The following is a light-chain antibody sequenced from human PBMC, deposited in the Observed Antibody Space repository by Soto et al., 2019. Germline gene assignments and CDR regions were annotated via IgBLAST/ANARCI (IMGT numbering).Light chain of an antibody. CDR1: QSVFYTSNNRNY. CDR3: QQYYGTPYT. J-gene: IGKJ2*01. V-gene: IGKV4-1*01. CDR2: GAS. Sequence: DIVMTQSPDSLAVSLGERATINCKSSQSVFYTSNNRNYLAWYQQKPGQPPKLLLYGASIRESGVPDRFSGSGSGADFTLTISSLQAEDVAVYYCQQYYGTPYTFGQGTKVEIK.